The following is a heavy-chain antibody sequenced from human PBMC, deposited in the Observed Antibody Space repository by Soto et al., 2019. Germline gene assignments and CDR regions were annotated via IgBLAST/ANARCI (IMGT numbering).Heavy chain of an antibody. CDR2: IKQDGSEK. CDR1: GFTFSSYA. V-gene: IGHV3-7*03. D-gene: IGHD6-13*01. J-gene: IGHJ3*02. Sequence: GGSLRLSCAASGFTFSSYAMSWVRQAPGKGLEWVANIKQDGSEKYYVDSVKGRFTISRDNAKNSLYLQMNSLRAEDTAVYYCARQQYSSSWYGAFDIWGQGTMVTVSS. CDR3: ARQQYSSSWYGAFDI.